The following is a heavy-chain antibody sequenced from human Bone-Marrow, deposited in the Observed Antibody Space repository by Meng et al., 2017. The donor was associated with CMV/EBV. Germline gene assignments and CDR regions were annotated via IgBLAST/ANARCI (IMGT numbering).Heavy chain of an antibody. J-gene: IGHJ4*02. CDR3: ARAQVYYFDS. Sequence: GESLKISCAASGFTFSSYAMSWVRQAPGKGLEWVSAISGSGGSTYYADSVKGRFTISRDNSKNTLYLQMSSLRAEDTAVYYCARAQVYYFDSWGQGTLVTVS. V-gene: IGHV3-23*01. D-gene: IGHD2-8*01. CDR1: GFTFSSYA. CDR2: ISGSGGST.